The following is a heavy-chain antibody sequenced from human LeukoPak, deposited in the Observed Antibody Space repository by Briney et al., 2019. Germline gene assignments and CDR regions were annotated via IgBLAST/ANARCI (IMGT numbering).Heavy chain of an antibody. CDR1: GYSITSAYY. J-gene: IGHJ3*02. CDR2: IYYSGST. D-gene: IGHD3-10*01. CDR3: ARAPVLRDAFDI. V-gene: IGHV4-61*01. Sequence: SETLSLTCTVSGYSITSAYYWSWIRQPPGKGLEWIGYIYYSGSTNYNPSLKSRVTISVDTSKNQFSLKLSSVTAADTAVYYCARAPVLRDAFDIWGQGTMVTVSS.